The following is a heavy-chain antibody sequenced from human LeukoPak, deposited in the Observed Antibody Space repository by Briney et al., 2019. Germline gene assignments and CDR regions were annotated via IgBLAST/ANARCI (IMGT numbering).Heavy chain of an antibody. CDR2: ISGSGGST. CDR1: GFTFSSYA. D-gene: IGHD1-14*01. V-gene: IGHV3-23*01. Sequence: PGGSLRLSCAASGFTFSSYAMSWVRQALGKGLEWVSAISGSGGSTYYADSVKGRFTISRDNSKNTLYLQMNSLRAEGTAVYYFAKHGTGIDYWGQGTLVTVSS. CDR3: AKHGTGIDY. J-gene: IGHJ4*02.